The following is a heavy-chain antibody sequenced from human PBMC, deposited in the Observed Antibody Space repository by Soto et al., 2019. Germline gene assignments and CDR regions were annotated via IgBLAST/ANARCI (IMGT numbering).Heavy chain of an antibody. CDR2: ISTYNGNT. CDR3: EREMVRGVVSDY. J-gene: IGHJ4*02. CDR1: GYTFTSYG. V-gene: IGHV1-18*01. D-gene: IGHD3-10*01. Sequence: QVQLVQSGAEVKKPGASVKVSCKASGYTFTSYGISWVRQAPGQGLEWMGWISTYNGNTKYAQKLQGRVTMTTATSTSTGYMELRRLRSDDTSVFYCEREMVRGVVSDYWGQGTLVTVSS.